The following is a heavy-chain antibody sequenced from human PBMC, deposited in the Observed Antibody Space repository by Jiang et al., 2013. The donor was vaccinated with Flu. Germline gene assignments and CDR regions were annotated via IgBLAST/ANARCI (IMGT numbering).Heavy chain of an antibody. J-gene: IGHJ4*02. D-gene: IGHD2-21*01. V-gene: IGHV3-33*01. CDR3: ARVSVLWGLTPSHFDY. Sequence: GGGVVQPGRSLRLSCAASGFTFSSYGMHWVRQAPGKGLEWVAVIWYDGSNKYYADSVKGRFTISRDNSKNTLYLQMNSLRAEDTAVYYCARVSVLWGLTPSHFDYWGQGTLVTVSS. CDR2: IWYDGSNK. CDR1: GFTFSSYG.